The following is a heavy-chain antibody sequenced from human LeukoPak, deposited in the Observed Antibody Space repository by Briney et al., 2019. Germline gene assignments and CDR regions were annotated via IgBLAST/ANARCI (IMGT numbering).Heavy chain of an antibody. CDR1: GGSISSYY. CDR2: IYYSGST. J-gene: IGHJ3*02. CDR3: ARQLIAAAGTRALDI. D-gene: IGHD6-13*01. Sequence: SETLSLTCTVSGGSISSYYWSWIRQPPGKGLEWIGYIYYSGSTNYNPSLKSRVTISVDTSKNQFSLKLSSVTAADTAVYYCARQLIAAAGTRALDIWGQGTMVTVSS. V-gene: IGHV4-59*08.